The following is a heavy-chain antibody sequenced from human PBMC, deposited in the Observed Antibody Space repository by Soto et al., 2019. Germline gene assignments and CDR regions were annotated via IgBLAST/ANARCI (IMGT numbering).Heavy chain of an antibody. J-gene: IGHJ6*02. CDR1: CGSISSGDYY. V-gene: IGHV4-30-4*01. CDR3: DRAYYYGSGSYRYYYYGMDV. Sequence: PSGTLSLTCTVSCGSISSGDYYWSWIRQPPGKGLEWMGYIYYSGSTYYNPSLKSRVTISVDTSKNQFSLKLSSVTAADTAVYYCDRAYYYGSGSYRYYYYGMDVRGQGSPVPVS. CDR2: IYYSGST. D-gene: IGHD3-10*01.